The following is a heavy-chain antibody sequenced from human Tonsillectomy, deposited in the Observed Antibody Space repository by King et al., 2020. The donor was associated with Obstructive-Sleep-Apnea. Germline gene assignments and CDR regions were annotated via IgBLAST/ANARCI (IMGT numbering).Heavy chain of an antibody. V-gene: IGHV4-59*08. CDR1: GGSISIYD. J-gene: IGHJ4*02. Sequence: VQLQESGPGLVKPSETMSLTCTVSGGSISIYDWSWIRQPPGRGLEWIGYIYYTESTNYNPSLKSRVTISVDTSKNQFYLKLSSVTAADTAVYYCASRYYYDSSGYYFDYWGQGTLVTVSS. D-gene: IGHD3-22*01. CDR2: IYYTEST. CDR3: ASRYYYDSSGYYFDY.